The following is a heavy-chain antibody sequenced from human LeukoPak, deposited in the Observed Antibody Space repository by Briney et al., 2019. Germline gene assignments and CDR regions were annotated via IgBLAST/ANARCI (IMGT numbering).Heavy chain of an antibody. V-gene: IGHV1-18*01. J-gene: IGHJ6*03. CDR3: ARAGNYYYMDV. Sequence: ASVKVSCKASGYTFISYGFSWVRQAPGQGLERMGWVNAYNGNTNYAQKFQGRVTMTTDTSTSTAYMELRSLRSDDTAVYYCARAGNYYYMDVWGKGTTVTVSS. D-gene: IGHD3-10*01. CDR2: VNAYNGNT. CDR1: GYTFISYG.